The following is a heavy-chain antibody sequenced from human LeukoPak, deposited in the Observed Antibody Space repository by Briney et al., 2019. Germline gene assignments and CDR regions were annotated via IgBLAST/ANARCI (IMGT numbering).Heavy chain of an antibody. V-gene: IGHV3-30*18. CDR3: AKELRGYSYGLRNNWFDP. Sequence: PGRSLRLSCAASGFTFSSYGMHCVRQAPGRGLEWVAVISYDGSNKYYADSVKGRFTISRDNSKNTLYLQMNSLRAEDTAVYYCAKELRGYSYGLRNNWFDPWGQGTLVTVSS. CDR1: GFTFSSYG. D-gene: IGHD5-18*01. CDR2: ISYDGSNK. J-gene: IGHJ5*02.